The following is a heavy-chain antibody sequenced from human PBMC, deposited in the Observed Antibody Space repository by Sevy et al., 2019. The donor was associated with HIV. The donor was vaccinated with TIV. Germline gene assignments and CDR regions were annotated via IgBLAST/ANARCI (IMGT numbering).Heavy chain of an antibody. CDR2: IGTSGTNI. CDR3: ASGKLWFVGSTRSRGEVEYFQH. CDR1: GFTFSTYS. Sequence: GGSLRLSCAASGFTFSTYSMNWVRQAPGKGLEWVSYIGTSGTNIYYGDSVKGRFTISRDNAKNSLYLQMNSLRDEDTAKYYCASGKLWFVGSTRSRGEVEYFQHWGQGTLVTVSS. V-gene: IGHV3-48*02. D-gene: IGHD3-10*01. J-gene: IGHJ1*01.